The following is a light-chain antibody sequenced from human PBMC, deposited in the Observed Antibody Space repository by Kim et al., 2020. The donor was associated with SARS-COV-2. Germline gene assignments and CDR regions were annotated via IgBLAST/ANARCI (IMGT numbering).Light chain of an antibody. CDR1: QSVSSTY. J-gene: IGKJ5*01. V-gene: IGKV3-20*01. CDR3: HHYGVRPGIT. CDR2: GAS. Sequence: EIVLTQSPATLSLSPGERATLSCRASQSVSSTYLVWYQQKPGQAPRLLIYGASSSATGIPDRFSGSGSGTDFTLTISRLDPEDFAVYYCHHYGVRPGITFGQGTRLEIK.